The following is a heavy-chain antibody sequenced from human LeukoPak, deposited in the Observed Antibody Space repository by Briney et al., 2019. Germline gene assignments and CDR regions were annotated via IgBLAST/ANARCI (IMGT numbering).Heavy chain of an antibody. V-gene: IGHV4-34*01. CDR3: ARGLTTKTYNWFDP. CDR1: GGSFSGYY. Sequence: PSETLSLTCAVYGGSFSGYYWSWIRQPPGKGLEWIGEINHSGSTNYNPSLKSRVTISVDTSKNQFSLKLSSVTAADTAVYYCARGLTTKTYNWFDPWGQGTLVTVSS. D-gene: IGHD3-22*01. CDR2: INHSGST. J-gene: IGHJ5*02.